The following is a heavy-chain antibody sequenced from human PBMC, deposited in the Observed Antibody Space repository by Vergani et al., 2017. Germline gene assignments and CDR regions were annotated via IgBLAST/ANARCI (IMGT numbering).Heavy chain of an antibody. J-gene: IGHJ4*02. V-gene: IGHV4-59*01. Sequence: QVQLQQWGAGLLKPSETLSLTCTVSGGSISSYYWSWIRQPPGKGLEWIGYIYYSGSTNYNPSLKSRVTISVDTSKNQFSLKLSSVTAADTAVYYCASAYSSSWYPYWGQGTLVTVSS. D-gene: IGHD6-13*01. CDR3: ASAYSSSWYPY. CDR1: GGSISSYY. CDR2: IYYSGST.